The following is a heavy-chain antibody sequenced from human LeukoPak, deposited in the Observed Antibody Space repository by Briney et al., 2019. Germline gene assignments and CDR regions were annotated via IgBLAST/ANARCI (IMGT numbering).Heavy chain of an antibody. CDR2: ISSSSSYI. J-gene: IGHJ6*03. Sequence: GGSLRLSCVASGFTFSSYSMNWVRQAPGKGLEWVSSISSSSSYIYYADSVKGRFTISRDNAKNSLYLQMNSLRAEDTAVYYCARGAPDIVVVPAALLMDVWGKGTTVTVSS. D-gene: IGHD2-2*01. CDR3: ARGAPDIVVVPAALLMDV. CDR1: GFTFSSYS. V-gene: IGHV3-21*01.